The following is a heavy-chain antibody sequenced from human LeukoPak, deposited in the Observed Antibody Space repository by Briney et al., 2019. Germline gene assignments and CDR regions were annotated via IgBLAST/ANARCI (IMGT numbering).Heavy chain of an antibody. D-gene: IGHD3-10*01. CDR3: ATSSYGAALNFDY. V-gene: IGHV1-24*01. CDR2: FDPEDGET. Sequence: ASVKVSCKVSGYTLTELSMHWVRQAPGKGLEWMGGFDPEDGETIYAQKFQGRVTMTEDTSTDTAYMELSSLRSEDTAVYHCATSSYGAALNFDYWRQGTLVTVSS. CDR1: GYTLTELS. J-gene: IGHJ4*02.